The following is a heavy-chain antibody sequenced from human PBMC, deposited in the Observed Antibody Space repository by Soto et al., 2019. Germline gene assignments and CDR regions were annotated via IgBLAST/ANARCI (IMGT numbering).Heavy chain of an antibody. CDR1: GFTFSNAW. CDR2: IKSKTDGGAT. Sequence: RGSRRLSCAASGFTFSNAWMNWVRQAPGKGLEWVGRIKSKTDGGATDYAAPVKGRFTISRDDSKNTLYLQMNSLKTEDTAVYYCRGYSGSYTGASDICARGTMVTVSS. D-gene: IGHD5-12*01. J-gene: IGHJ3*02. V-gene: IGHV3-15*07. CDR3: RGYSGSYTGASDI.